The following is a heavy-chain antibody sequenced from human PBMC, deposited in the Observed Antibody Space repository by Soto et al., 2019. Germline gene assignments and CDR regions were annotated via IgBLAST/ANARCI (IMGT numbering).Heavy chain of an antibody. Sequence: SETLSLTCTVSGGSISSYYWSWIRQPPGKGLEWIGYIYYSGSTSYNPSLKSRVTISVDASKNQFSLKLSSVTAADTAVYYCASASVAGRFDYWGQGTLVTVSS. CDR3: ASASVAGRFDY. V-gene: IGHV4-59*01. D-gene: IGHD6-19*01. CDR1: GGSISSYY. CDR2: IYYSGST. J-gene: IGHJ4*02.